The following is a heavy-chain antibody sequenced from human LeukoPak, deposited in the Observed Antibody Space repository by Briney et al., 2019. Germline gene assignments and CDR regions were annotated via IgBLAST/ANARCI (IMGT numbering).Heavy chain of an antibody. V-gene: IGHV4-34*01. Sequence: SETLSLTCAVYGGAFSGYYWSWIRLPPGKGLEWIGEINHSGSTNNNPSLKSRVTIPEDTSKNQFSLKLSSVTAADTAVYYCASSGTSWYEGDFDYWGQGTLVTVSS. J-gene: IGHJ4*02. CDR2: INHSGST. CDR1: GGAFSGYY. D-gene: IGHD6-13*01. CDR3: ASSGTSWYEGDFDY.